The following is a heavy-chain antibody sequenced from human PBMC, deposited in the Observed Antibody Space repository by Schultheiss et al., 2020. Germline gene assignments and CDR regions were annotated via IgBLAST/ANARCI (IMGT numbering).Heavy chain of an antibody. V-gene: IGHV4-59*06. CDR2: IYYSGIT. Sequence: SETLSLTCTVSGGSISSYYWSWIRQHPGKGLEWLGYIYYSGITYYNPSLKSRVTISVDTSKNQFSLKLSSVTAADTAVYYCAREGGRGDYYYYGMDVWGQGTTVNVSS. CDR1: GGSISSYY. CDR3: AREGGRGDYYYYGMDV. D-gene: IGHD3-10*01. J-gene: IGHJ6*02.